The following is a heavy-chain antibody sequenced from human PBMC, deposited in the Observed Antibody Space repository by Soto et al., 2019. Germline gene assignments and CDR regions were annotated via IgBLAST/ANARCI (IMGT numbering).Heavy chain of an antibody. Sequence: VQLVQSGAEVKKPGESLKISCKGTGYFFSNYWIGWVRQMPGKGLEWMGAVQPLDSDTRNSPSLQGQVTISADNSISTAYLQWSSLKPSDTAMYYCVRIVSGSDWGLYYMDVWGKGTTVTVSS. CDR2: VQPLDSDT. J-gene: IGHJ6*03. V-gene: IGHV5-51*03. D-gene: IGHD5-12*01. CDR1: GYFFSNYW. CDR3: VRIVSGSDWGLYYMDV.